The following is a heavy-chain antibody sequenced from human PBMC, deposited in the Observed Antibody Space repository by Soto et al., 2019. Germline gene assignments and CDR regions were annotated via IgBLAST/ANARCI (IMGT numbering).Heavy chain of an antibody. V-gene: IGHV2-70*04. D-gene: IGHD2-21*02. CDR2: IDWDDDK. Sequence: SGPTLVNPTQTLTLTCTFSGFSLSTSGMRVSWIRQPPGKALEWLARIDWDDDKFYSTSLKTRLTISKDTSKNQVVLTMTNMDPVDTATYYCARTGHGAYCGGDCYSPDAFDIWGQGTMVTVSS. CDR1: GFSLSTSGMR. CDR3: ARTGHGAYCGGDCYSPDAFDI. J-gene: IGHJ3*02.